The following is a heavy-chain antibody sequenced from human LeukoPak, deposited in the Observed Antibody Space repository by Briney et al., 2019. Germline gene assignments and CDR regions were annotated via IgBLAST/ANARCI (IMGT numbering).Heavy chain of an antibody. Sequence: PSETLSLTCAVSGYSISSGYYWGWIRQPPGKGLEWIGSIYHSGGTYYNPSLKSRVTISVDTSKNQFSLKLSSVTAADTAVYYCARHPGSWYYYYYMDVWGKGTTVTVSS. CDR2: IYHSGGT. CDR1: GYSISSGYY. J-gene: IGHJ6*03. CDR3: ARHPGSWYYYYYMDV. D-gene: IGHD6-6*01. V-gene: IGHV4-38-2*01.